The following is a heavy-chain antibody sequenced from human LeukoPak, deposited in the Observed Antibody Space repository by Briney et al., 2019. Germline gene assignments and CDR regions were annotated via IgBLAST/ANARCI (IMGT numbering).Heavy chain of an antibody. V-gene: IGHV3-33*08. CDR3: ARLPTGYSSSWYTAY. CDR1: GFTFSSYW. J-gene: IGHJ4*02. D-gene: IGHD6-13*01. Sequence: GGSLRLSCAASGFTFSSYWMSWVRQAPGKGLEWVAVIWYDGSNKYYADSVKGRFTISRDNSKNTLYLQMNSLRAEDTAVYYCARLPTGYSSSWYTAYWGQGTLVTVSS. CDR2: IWYDGSNK.